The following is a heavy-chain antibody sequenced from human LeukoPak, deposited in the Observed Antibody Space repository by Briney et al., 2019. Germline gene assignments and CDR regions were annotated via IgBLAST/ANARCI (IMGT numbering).Heavy chain of an antibody. V-gene: IGHV4-59*08. Sequence: SETLSLTCTVSGGATSNYYWSWIRQPPGKGLEWIAYINYSGSTNYNPSPKSRGTISVDTSKNQFSLQLSSVTAADTAVYYCAREVGRFNTHYYYYMDVWGKGTTVTISS. CDR2: INYSGST. D-gene: IGHD3-16*01. CDR3: AREVGRFNTHYYYYMDV. J-gene: IGHJ6*03. CDR1: GGATSNYY.